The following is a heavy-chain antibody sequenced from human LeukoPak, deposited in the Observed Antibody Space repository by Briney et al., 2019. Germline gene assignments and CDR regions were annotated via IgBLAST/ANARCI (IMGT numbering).Heavy chain of an antibody. CDR1: GFTFSDYW. CDR2: IKKGGSGK. CDR3: VRDVDKGLARTAFDI. Sequence: PGGSLRLSCAASGFTFSDYWLRWVRQAPGKGLEWVALIKKGGSGKYYEDSVRGRFSISRDNAKNSLYLQMSSLRAEDTAVYYCVRDVDKGLARTAFDIWGQGTMVTVSS. V-gene: IGHV3-7*04. D-gene: IGHD5-12*01. J-gene: IGHJ3*02.